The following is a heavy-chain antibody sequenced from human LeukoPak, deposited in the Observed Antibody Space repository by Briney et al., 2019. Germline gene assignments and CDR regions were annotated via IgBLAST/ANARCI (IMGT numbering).Heavy chain of an antibody. CDR2: TTSSGSTI. CDR1: GFTFSDYY. V-gene: IGHV3-11*01. Sequence: GGSLRLSCAASGFTFSDYYMSWIRQAPGKGLEWVSYTTSSGSTIYYADSVKGRFTISRDNAKNSLYLQMNSLRAEDTAVYYCARGYYDSSGYFPYDYWGQGTLVTVSS. D-gene: IGHD3-22*01. J-gene: IGHJ4*02. CDR3: ARGYYDSSGYFPYDY.